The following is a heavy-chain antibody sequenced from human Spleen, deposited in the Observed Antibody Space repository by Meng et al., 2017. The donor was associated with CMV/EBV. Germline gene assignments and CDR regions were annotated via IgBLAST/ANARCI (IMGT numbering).Heavy chain of an antibody. V-gene: IGHV3-7*04. Sequence: GGSLRLSCAASGFTFSSHWMTWVRQAPGEGLEWVANINQDGSRKNYVDSVKGRFTISRDNAKNSLFLQMNSLRAEDTAVYYCARVAAAGRGMDVWGPGTTVTVSS. D-gene: IGHD6-13*01. CDR1: GFTFSSHW. CDR2: INQDGSRK. CDR3: ARVAAAGRGMDV. J-gene: IGHJ6*02.